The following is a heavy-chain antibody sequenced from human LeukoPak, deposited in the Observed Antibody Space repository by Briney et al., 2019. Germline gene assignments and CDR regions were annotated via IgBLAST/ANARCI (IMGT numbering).Heavy chain of an antibody. CDR3: AKDDYVWGTYRYPAYPDY. CDR2: ISYDGSNK. V-gene: IGHV3-30*18. J-gene: IGHJ4*02. CDR1: GFTFSSYG. Sequence: GRSLRLSCAASGFTFSSYGMHWVRQAPGKGLEWVAVISYDGSNKYYADSVKGRFTISRDNSKNTLYLQMNSLRAEDTAVYYCAKDDYVWGTYRYPAYPDYWGQGTLVTVSS. D-gene: IGHD3-16*02.